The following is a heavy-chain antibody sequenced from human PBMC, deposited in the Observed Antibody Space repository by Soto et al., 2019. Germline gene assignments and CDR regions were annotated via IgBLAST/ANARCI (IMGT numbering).Heavy chain of an antibody. Sequence: TLFLTFAVYGGSFSGYYWNLIRQPPGKGLEWIGEIDHSGYTNYNPSLKSRVTISVDTSKNQFSLRLTSVTAEDTAVYYCMTHADIYGRGHWGQGTLVTVSS. CDR1: GGSFSGYY. CDR3: MTHADIYGRGH. V-gene: IGHV4-34*03. CDR2: IDHSGYT. J-gene: IGHJ4*02. D-gene: IGHD5-18*01.